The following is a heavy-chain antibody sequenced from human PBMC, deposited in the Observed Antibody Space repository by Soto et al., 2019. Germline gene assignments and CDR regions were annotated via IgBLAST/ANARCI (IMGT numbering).Heavy chain of an antibody. Sequence: EVQLVESGGGLVKPGGSLRLSCAASGFTFRSYSVNWFRQAPGKGLEWVSSISSSSSYIYYADSVKGRFTISRDNAKNLLYLQMNSLRAEDTAVYYCTVGLLPHYYSYYMDVWGKGTTVTVSS. D-gene: IGHD2-15*01. V-gene: IGHV3-21*06. J-gene: IGHJ6*03. CDR3: TVGLLPHYYSYYMDV. CDR2: ISSSSSYI. CDR1: GFTFRSYS.